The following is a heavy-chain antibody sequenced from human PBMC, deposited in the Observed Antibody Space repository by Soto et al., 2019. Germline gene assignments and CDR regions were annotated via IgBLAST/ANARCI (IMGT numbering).Heavy chain of an antibody. CDR2: IYYSGST. J-gene: IGHJ4*02. D-gene: IGHD6-19*01. CDR3: ARRHVAGTFDY. Sequence: PSETLSLTCTVSGDSISSSSYYWGWVRQSPGKGLEWIGSIYYSGSTYYSPSLKSRVTISVDTSKNQFSLKLSSVTAADTAVYYCARRHVAGTFDYWGQGTLVTVSS. V-gene: IGHV4-39*01. CDR1: GDSISSSSYY.